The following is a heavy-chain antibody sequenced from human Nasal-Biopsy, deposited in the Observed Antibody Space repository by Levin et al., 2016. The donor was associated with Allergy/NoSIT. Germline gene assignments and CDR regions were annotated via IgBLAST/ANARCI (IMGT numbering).Heavy chain of an antibody. J-gene: IGHJ4*02. D-gene: IGHD5-18*01. CDR3: AKRSGDTYGHFDS. V-gene: IGHV3-23*01. Sequence: GESLKISCAASGFTFSNYAMSWVRQAPGKGLEWVSAITGSGASTDDADSVKGRFTISRDNSKNTVHLQMNSLRAEDTAIYYCAKRSGDTYGHFDSWGQGTLVTVSS. CDR2: ITGSGAST. CDR1: GFTFSNYA.